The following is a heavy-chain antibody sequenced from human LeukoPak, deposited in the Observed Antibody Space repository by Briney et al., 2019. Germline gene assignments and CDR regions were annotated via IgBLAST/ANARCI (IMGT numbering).Heavy chain of an antibody. V-gene: IGHV3-15*01. D-gene: IGHD3-10*01. CDR2: IKSKNDGGTT. J-gene: IGHJ1*01. CDR1: GFTFSNAW. CDR3: TTYYRQH. Sequence: GGSLRLSCAASGFTFSNAWMSWVRPAPGRGLEWVGRIKSKNDGGTTEYAAPVKGRFTISRDDSKNTLYLQMNSLKSEDTAVYYCTTYYRQHWGQGTLVNVSS.